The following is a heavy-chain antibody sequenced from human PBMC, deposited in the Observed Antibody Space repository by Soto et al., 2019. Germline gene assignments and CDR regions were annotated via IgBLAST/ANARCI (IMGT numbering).Heavy chain of an antibody. CDR3: ARDLRFLEWSITYYYYYGMDF. J-gene: IGHJ6*02. CDR1: GFTFSSYC. CDR2: IWNDGSNK. V-gene: IGHV3-33*01. Sequence: VGALCLSCAGSGFTFSSYCMHWVRQAPGKGLEWVAAIWNDGSNKYYADAVKGRFTITRNNSNNTLYLQMNSLRTEDTAVYYCARDLRFLEWSITYYYYYGMDFWGQGTPVTVSS. D-gene: IGHD3-3*01.